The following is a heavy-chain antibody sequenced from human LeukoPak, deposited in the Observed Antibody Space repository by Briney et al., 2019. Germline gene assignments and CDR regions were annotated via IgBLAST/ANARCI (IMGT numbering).Heavy chain of an antibody. CDR3: ANWDPFDY. Sequence: GGSLRLSCAASGFTFSSYDMHWVRQAPGKGLEWVTFIGYDGSKIYYADSVKGRFTASRDNSKNTLYLQMNSLRVDDMAVYYCANWDPFDYWGQGTLVTVSS. CDR1: GFTFSSYD. V-gene: IGHV3-30*02. CDR2: IGYDGSKI. J-gene: IGHJ4*02. D-gene: IGHD1-26*01.